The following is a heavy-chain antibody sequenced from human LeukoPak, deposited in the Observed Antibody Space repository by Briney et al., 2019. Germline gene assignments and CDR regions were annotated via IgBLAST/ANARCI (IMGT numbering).Heavy chain of an antibody. CDR3: ARVSSTRKYYYYYMDV. V-gene: IGHV1-69*02. D-gene: IGHD2-2*01. CDR1: GGTFSSYT. CDR2: IIPILGIA. Sequence: GSSVKVSCKASGGTFSSYTISWVRQAPGQGLEWMGRIIPILGIANYAQKFQGRVTITAGKSTSTAYMELSSLRSEDTAVYYCARVSSTRKYYYYYMDVWGKGTTVTVSS. J-gene: IGHJ6*03.